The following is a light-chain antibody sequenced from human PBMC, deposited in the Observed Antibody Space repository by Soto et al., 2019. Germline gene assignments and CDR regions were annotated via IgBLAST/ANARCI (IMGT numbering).Light chain of an antibody. J-gene: IGKJ1*01. Sequence: IQMTKSPSTLSGSAGARVTINCRASQTISSWLAWYQTKPGKDPKLLIYKASTLKSGVPSRFSGSGSGTDFHLTISSLHPDDCATYYCQHSNSYSEAFGPVTKVEIK. CDR2: KAS. CDR1: QTISSW. CDR3: QHSNSYSEA. V-gene: IGKV1-5*03.